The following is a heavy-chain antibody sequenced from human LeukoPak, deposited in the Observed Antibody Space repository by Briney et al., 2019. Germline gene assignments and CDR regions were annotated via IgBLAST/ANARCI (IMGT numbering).Heavy chain of an antibody. CDR2: INPNSGGT. CDR1: EYTFTGYY. V-gene: IGHV1-2*06. J-gene: IGHJ4*02. D-gene: IGHD5-18*01. Sequence: GASVKVSCKASEYTFTGYYMHWVRQAPGQGLEWMGRINPNSGGTNYAQKFQGRVTMTRDTSISTAYMELSSLRSDDTAVYYCVRDVLLDGYSYGMGWGQGTLVTVSS. CDR3: VRDVLLDGYSYGMG.